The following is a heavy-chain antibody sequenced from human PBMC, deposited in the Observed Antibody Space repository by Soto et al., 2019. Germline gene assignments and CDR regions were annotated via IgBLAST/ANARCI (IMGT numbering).Heavy chain of an antibody. D-gene: IGHD3-10*01. Sequence: ASVKVSCKASGYTFTGYYMHWVRQAPGQGLEWMGWINPNSGGTNYAQKFQGWVTMTRDTSISTAYMELSRLRSDDTAVYYCAREWFGELYPYYYGMDVWGQGTTVTVSS. CDR2: INPNSGGT. J-gene: IGHJ6*02. CDR3: AREWFGELYPYYYGMDV. V-gene: IGHV1-2*04. CDR1: GYTFTGYY.